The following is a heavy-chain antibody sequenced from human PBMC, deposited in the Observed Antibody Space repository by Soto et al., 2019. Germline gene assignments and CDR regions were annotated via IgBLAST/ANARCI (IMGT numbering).Heavy chain of an antibody. J-gene: IGHJ6*02. CDR3: ARGVGATMFYYYGMDV. CDR1: GGSFSGYY. CDR2: INHSGST. Sequence: PSETLSLTCAVYGGSFSGYYWSWIRQPPGKGLEWIGEINHSGSTNYNPSLKSRVTISVDTPKNQFSLKLSSVTAADTAVYYCARGVGATMFYYYGMDVWGQGTTVTVSS. V-gene: IGHV4-34*01. D-gene: IGHD1-26*01.